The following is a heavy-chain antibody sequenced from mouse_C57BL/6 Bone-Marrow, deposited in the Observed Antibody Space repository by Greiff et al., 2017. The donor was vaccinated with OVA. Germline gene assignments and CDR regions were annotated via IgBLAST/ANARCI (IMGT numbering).Heavy chain of an antibody. CDR2: IYPGSGST. Sequence: QVQLQQPGAGLVKPGASVKMSCKASGYTFTSYWITWVKQRPGQGLEWIGDIYPGSGSTNYNEKFKSKATLTVDTSSSTAYMQLSSLTSEDSAVYYCARGWNYYGSSEDYFDYWGQGTTLTVSS. J-gene: IGHJ2*01. V-gene: IGHV1-55*01. CDR1: GYTFTSYW. D-gene: IGHD1-1*01. CDR3: ARGWNYYGSSEDYFDY.